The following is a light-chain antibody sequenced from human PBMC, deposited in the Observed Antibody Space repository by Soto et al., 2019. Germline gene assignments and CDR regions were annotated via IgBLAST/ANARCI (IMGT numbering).Light chain of an antibody. Sequence: QLTQSPSSLSASVGDSVTITCRASQDISRYLAWYQQKAGKAPKLLIYGTSTLQSGVPSRFSDIGSGTDFSLSISSLQPEDFATYYCQQLHRTPCTFGPGTKVD. CDR2: GTS. J-gene: IGKJ3*01. CDR1: QDISRY. CDR3: QQLHRTPCT. V-gene: IGKV1-9*01.